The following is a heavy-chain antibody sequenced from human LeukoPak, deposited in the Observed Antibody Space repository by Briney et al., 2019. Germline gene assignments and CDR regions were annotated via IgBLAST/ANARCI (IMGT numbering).Heavy chain of an antibody. Sequence: ASVKVSCKASGYTFTSYAMNWVRQAPGQGLEWMGWINTNTGNPTYAQGFTGRFVFSLDTSVSTAYLQISSLKAEDTAVYYCARWAVGCGSLSHSLFRRSGVGCSYWYFDLWGRGTLVTVSS. CDR3: ARWAVGCGSLSHSLFRRSGVGCSYWYFDL. CDR1: GYTFTSYA. CDR2: INTNTGNP. J-gene: IGHJ2*01. D-gene: IGHD2-15*01. V-gene: IGHV7-4-1*02.